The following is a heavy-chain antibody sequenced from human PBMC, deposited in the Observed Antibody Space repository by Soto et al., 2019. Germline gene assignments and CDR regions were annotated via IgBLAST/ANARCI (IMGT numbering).Heavy chain of an antibody. CDR2: IYSGVST. J-gene: IGHJ6*04. CDR1: GFTVSSNY. Sequence: PWGSLRLSCAASGFTVSSNYMSWVRQAPGKGLEWVSVIYSGVSTYYADSVKGRFTISRDNSKNTLYLQMNSLRAEDTAVYYCARANGKSYYGREVLGKETTVSVSP. D-gene: IGHD1-1*01. CDR3: ARANGKSYYGREV. V-gene: IGHV3-53*01.